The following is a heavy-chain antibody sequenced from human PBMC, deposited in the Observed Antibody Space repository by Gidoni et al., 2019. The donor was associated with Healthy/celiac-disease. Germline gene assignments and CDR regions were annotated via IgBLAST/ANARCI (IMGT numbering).Heavy chain of an antibody. CDR3: ARDAQPHVVLMVYDLDY. J-gene: IGHJ4*02. D-gene: IGHD2-8*01. Sequence: QEQLVESGGGVVQPGRSLRLSCAASGFTFSSYGMHWVRQAPGKGLEWVAVIWYDGSNKYYADSVKGRFTISRDNSKNTLYLQMNSLRAEDTAVYYCARDAQPHVVLMVYDLDYWGQGTLVTVSS. CDR1: GFTFSSYG. V-gene: IGHV3-33*01. CDR2: IWYDGSNK.